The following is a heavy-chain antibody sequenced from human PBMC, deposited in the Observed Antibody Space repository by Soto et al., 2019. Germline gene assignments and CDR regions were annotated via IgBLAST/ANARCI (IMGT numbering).Heavy chain of an antibody. V-gene: IGHV1-2*02. Sequence: GASVKVSCKASGYTFTGYYMHWVRQAPGQGLEWMGWINPNSGGTNYAQKFQGRVTMTRDTSISTAYMELSRLRSDDTAVYYCARGITIFGVAQDYWGQGTLVTVSS. D-gene: IGHD3-3*01. CDR3: ARGITIFGVAQDY. J-gene: IGHJ4*02. CDR2: INPNSGGT. CDR1: GYTFTGYY.